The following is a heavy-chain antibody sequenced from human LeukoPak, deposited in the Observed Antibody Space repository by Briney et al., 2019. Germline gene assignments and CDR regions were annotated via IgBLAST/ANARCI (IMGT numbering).Heavy chain of an antibody. V-gene: IGHV3-23*01. D-gene: IGHD3-22*01. J-gene: IGHJ4*02. CDR3: AYYDSSGYYYGRLRY. CDR1: GFTFNSHA. CDR2: VTADGTDT. Sequence: GGSLRLSCAAYGFTFNSHAMSWVRQIPGKGLEWVSSVTADGTDTHFADSVKGRFTISRDNSKNTLYLHMNSLRVDDTAVYFCAYYDSSGYYYGRLRYWGQGTPVTVSS.